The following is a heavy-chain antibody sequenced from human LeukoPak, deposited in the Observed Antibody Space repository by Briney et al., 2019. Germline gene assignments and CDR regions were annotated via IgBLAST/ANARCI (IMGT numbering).Heavy chain of an antibody. J-gene: IGHJ3*02. CDR3: ATEGGGDRRGAFDI. Sequence: GGSLRLSCAASGFTFSNYDMHWVRQVTGKGLEWVSAIGPFGDPYYRGSVKGRFTISRENVQNSLSLQVNGLRAGDTAVYYCATEGGGDRRGAFDIWGQGTMVTVSS. CDR2: IGPFGDP. V-gene: IGHV3-13*05. CDR1: GFTFSNYD. D-gene: IGHD2-21*02.